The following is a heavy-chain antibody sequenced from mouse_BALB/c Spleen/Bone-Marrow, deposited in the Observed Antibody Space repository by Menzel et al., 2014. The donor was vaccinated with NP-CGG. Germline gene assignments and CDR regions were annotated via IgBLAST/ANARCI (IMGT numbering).Heavy chain of an antibody. CDR1: GYTFTSYW. V-gene: IGHV1S16*01. J-gene: IGHJ2*01. D-gene: IGHD1-1*01. CDR2: INPSNGGA. CDR3: ATSYYYAGSRGNS. Sequence: QVQLQQSGAELVKPGASAKLSCEASGYTFTSYWMHWVKLRPGQGFEWIGEINPSNGGANYNERFKRKATLTVDKSSSTAYMQLSSLTSEDSAVYYCATSYYYAGSRGNSWGQGTTLTVSS.